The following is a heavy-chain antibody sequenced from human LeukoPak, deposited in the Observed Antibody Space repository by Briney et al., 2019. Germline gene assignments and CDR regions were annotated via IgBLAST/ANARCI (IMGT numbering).Heavy chain of an antibody. V-gene: IGHV3-30*03. CDR2: ISYDGSNK. J-gene: IGHJ4*02. Sequence: GRSLRLSCAASGFTFSNYGMHWVRQAPGKGLEWVAVISYDGSNKYYTDSVKGQFTISRDNSMNTLYLQMNSLRPEDTAVYYCARDSLYCSGGSCLAIDYWGQGSLVTVSS. D-gene: IGHD2-15*01. CDR1: GFTFSNYG. CDR3: ARDSLYCSGGSCLAIDY.